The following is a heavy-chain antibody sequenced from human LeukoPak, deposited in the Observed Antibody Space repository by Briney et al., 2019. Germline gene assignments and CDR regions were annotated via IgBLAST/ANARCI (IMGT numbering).Heavy chain of an antibody. CDR1: GFTFYNYW. CDR3: ARVSGGFGTYRVDY. D-gene: IGHD1-26*01. J-gene: IGHJ4*02. V-gene: IGHV3-7*01. Sequence: GGSLGLSCAASGFTFYNYWMTWVRQAPGKGLEWVANIKQDGSEKYYLGSVRGRFTISRDNTGNSLYLQMNSLRADDTAVYYCARVSGGFGTYRVDYWGQGTLVTVSS. CDR2: IKQDGSEK.